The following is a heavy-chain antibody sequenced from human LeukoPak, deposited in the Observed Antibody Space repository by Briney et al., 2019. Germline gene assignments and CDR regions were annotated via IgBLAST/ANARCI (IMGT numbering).Heavy chain of an antibody. Sequence: SETLSLTCIVSGGSISNEGDYWSWIRQPAGKGLEWIGRIYNSGTTNYNPSVKSRISMSVDTSENQFSLNLRSVTAADTAVYYCAREGTLGSGWYDYWGQGTLVTVSS. CDR2: IYNSGTT. D-gene: IGHD6-19*01. CDR1: GGSISNEGDY. CDR3: AREGTLGSGWYDY. J-gene: IGHJ4*02. V-gene: IGHV4-61*02.